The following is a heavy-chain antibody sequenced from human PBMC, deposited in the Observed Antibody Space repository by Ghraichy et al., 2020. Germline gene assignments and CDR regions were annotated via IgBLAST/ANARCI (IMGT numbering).Heavy chain of an antibody. CDR2: IYYSGST. CDR1: GGSISSYY. Sequence: SETLSLTCTVSGGSISSYYWSWIRQPPGKGLEWIGYIYYSGSTNYHPSLKSRVTISVDTSKNQFSLKLSSVTAADTAVYYCASRGAYSSGSYDDAFDIWGQGTMVTVSS. D-gene: IGHD1-26*01. V-gene: IGHV4-59*08. CDR3: ASRGAYSSGSYDDAFDI. J-gene: IGHJ3*02.